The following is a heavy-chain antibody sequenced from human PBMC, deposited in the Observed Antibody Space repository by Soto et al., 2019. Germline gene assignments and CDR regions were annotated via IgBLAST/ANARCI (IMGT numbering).Heavy chain of an antibody. CDR1: GFPVSSNY. CDR2: IYSGGST. Sequence: GGSLRLSCAASGFPVSSNYMSGVRQAPGKGLEWVSVIYSGGSTYYADSVKGRFTISRDNSKNTLYLQMNSLRAEDTAVYYCASSSIAAAGPFDYWGQGTPVTV. CDR3: ASSSIAAAGPFDY. V-gene: IGHV3-53*01. J-gene: IGHJ4*02. D-gene: IGHD6-13*01.